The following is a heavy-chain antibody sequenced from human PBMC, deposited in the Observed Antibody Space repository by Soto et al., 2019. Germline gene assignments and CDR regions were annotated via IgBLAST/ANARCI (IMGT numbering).Heavy chain of an antibody. D-gene: IGHD4-17*01. CDR2: IYSTENT. CDR3: AADTVTLYYYYYGMDV. J-gene: IGHJ6*02. V-gene: IGHV4-39*01. Sequence: SETLSLTCTVSGGSVSSNSYSWGWIRQSPGKGLEWIGIIYSTENTYYHPSLQSRVTISVDTSKNQFSLKLSSVTAADTAVYYCAADTVTLYYYYYGMDVWGQGTTVTVSS. CDR1: GGSVSSNSYS.